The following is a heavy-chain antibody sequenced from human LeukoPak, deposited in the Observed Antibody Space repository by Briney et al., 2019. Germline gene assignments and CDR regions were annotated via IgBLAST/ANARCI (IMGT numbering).Heavy chain of an antibody. V-gene: IGHV1-18*01. Sequence: ASVKVSCKATSHISWVRQAPGQGLEWMGWIGSYEGDTYYAQKFQGRVTVTTDTSTNTAYMELRSLRADDTAVYYCARVPRGGDPFDPWGQGTLVTVSS. CDR2: IGSYEGDT. J-gene: IGHJ5*02. CDR1: TSH. CDR3: ARVPRGGDPFDP. D-gene: IGHD3-16*02.